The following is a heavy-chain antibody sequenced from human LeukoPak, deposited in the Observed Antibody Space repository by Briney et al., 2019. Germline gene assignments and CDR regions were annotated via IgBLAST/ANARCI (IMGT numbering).Heavy chain of an antibody. CDR3: ARDLSHFDS. Sequence: GGSLRFSCVASGFTFSDFYMSWIRQAPGKGLEWISYISSSGSAIYYADSVKGRFTISRDNAKNSLYLQVSSLRAEDTAVYYCARDLSHFDSWGQGTLVTVSS. CDR2: ISSSGSAI. V-gene: IGHV3-11*01. J-gene: IGHJ4*02. CDR1: GFTFSDFY.